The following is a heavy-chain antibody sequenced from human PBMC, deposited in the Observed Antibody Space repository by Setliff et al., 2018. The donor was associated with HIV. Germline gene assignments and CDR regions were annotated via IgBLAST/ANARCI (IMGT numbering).Heavy chain of an antibody. Sequence: SETLSLTCTVSGDSISSGTYYWSWIRQPAGKGLEWIGRIYISGSTSYNPSLKSRVTISVDTSKNQFSLKLSSVTAADTAVYYCAGDYIRSDNNWFDPLGPGILVTVSS. J-gene: IGHJ5*02. CDR1: GDSISSGTYY. CDR2: IYISGST. V-gene: IGHV4-61*02. D-gene: IGHD4-17*01. CDR3: AGDYIRSDNNWFDP.